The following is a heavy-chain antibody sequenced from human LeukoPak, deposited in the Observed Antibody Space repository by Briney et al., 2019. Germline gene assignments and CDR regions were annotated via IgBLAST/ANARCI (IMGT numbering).Heavy chain of an antibody. J-gene: IGHJ3*02. CDR1: GGSISSSSYY. Sequence: PSETLSLTCTVSGGSISSSSYYWGWIRQSPGKGLEWIGNIHHSGNIYYNVSLKSRVTISVHTSNNQFSLNLNSVTAADTAVYYCARDRGGLDAFDIWGQGTMVTVSS. CDR2: IHHSGNI. CDR3: ARDRGGLDAFDI. V-gene: IGHV4-39*07. D-gene: IGHD3-10*01.